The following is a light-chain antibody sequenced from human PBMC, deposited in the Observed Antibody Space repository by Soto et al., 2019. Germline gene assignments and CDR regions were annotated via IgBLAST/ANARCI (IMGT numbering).Light chain of an antibody. V-gene: IGLV2-14*01. CDR2: EVS. J-gene: IGLJ2*01. CDR3: SSYTGRSTIV. Sequence: QSALTQPASVSGSPGQSITFSCTGSSSDVGRYNYVSWYQHHPGKAPKLMIFEVSNRPSGVSTRFSGSKSGNTASLTISGLQAEDEADYYCSSYTGRSTIVFGGGTKLTVL. CDR1: SSDVGRYNY.